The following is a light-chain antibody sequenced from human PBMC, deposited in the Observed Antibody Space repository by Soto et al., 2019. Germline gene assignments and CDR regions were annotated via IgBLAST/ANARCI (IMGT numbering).Light chain of an antibody. Sequence: DIHLTQSPSILSASVGDRVTITCRASQTISHWLAWYQQKPGKAPKLLIFDASSLENGVPSRFSGSGSGTEFTLTITGLQPDDFATYYCQQYNTYWTFGQGTKVEI. V-gene: IGKV1-5*01. CDR3: QQYNTYWT. J-gene: IGKJ1*01. CDR2: DAS. CDR1: QTISHW.